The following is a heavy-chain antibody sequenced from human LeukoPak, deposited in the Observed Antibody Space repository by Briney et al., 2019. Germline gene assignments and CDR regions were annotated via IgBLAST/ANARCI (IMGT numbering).Heavy chain of an antibody. CDR3: ARHDSSSWALDWFDP. J-gene: IGHJ5*02. Sequence: SETLSLTCTVSGFSISSSSYYWGCIRQPPGKGREWIVSIYYSGSTYYNPSLKSRVTISVDTSKNQFSLKLSSVTAADTAVYYCARHDSSSWALDWFDPWGQGTLVTVSS. CDR2: IYYSGST. CDR1: GFSISSSSYY. V-gene: IGHV4-39*01. D-gene: IGHD6-13*01.